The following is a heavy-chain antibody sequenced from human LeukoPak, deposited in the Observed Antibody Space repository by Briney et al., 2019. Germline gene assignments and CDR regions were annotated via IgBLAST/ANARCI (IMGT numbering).Heavy chain of an antibody. CDR3: ARDLDSPSVLLGGDAFDI. D-gene: IGHD5/OR15-5a*01. V-gene: IGHV1-18*01. CDR2: ISAYNGNT. Sequence: ASVKVSCKASGYTFTSYGISWVRQAPGQGLEWMGWISAYNGNTNYAQKLQGRVTMTTDTSTSTAYMELRSLRSDDTAVYYCARDLDSPSVLLGGDAFDIWGQGTMVTVSS. J-gene: IGHJ3*02. CDR1: GYTFTSYG.